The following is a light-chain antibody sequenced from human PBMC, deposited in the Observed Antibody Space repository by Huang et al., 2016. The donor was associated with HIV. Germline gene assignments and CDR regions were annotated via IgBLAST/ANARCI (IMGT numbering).Light chain of an antibody. J-gene: IGKJ5*01. CDR1: QRVNNY. CDR3: QQRSNWPIT. Sequence: EIVLTQSPATLSLSPGERATLSCRASQRVNNYLAWYQQKPGQAPMHRIYDTSKRATGIPARFSGSVSGTDCALTISSLEPEDFAVYYCQQRSNWPITFGQGTRLEIK. CDR2: DTS. V-gene: IGKV3-11*01.